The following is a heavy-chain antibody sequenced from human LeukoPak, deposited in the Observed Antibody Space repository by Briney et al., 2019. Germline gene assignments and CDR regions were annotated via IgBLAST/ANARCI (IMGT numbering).Heavy chain of an antibody. J-gene: IGHJ4*02. V-gene: IGHV3-21*01. CDR2: ISSSSSYI. D-gene: IGHD6-13*01. CDR1: GFTFSSYS. Sequence: PGGSLRLSCAASGFTFSSYSMNWVRQAPGKGLEWVSSISSSSSYIYYADSVNGRFTISRDNAKNSLYLQMNSLRAEDTAVYYCARRPLSIAAAGIFDYWGQGTLVTVSS. CDR3: ARRPLSIAAAGIFDY.